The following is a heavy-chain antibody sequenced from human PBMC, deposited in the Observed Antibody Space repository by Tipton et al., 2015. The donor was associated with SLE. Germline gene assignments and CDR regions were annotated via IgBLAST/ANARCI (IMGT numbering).Heavy chain of an antibody. CDR3: AADFGNGFYLK. Sequence: SLRLSCTASGVTFSNFALSWVRQAPGKGLEFVSVMSGSGGAAYYADSVKGRFTIARDNAKSSLFLQMHNLRAEDTAVYYCAADFGNGFYLKWGQGTLVTVSS. CDR1: GVTFSNFA. V-gene: IGHV3-23*01. D-gene: IGHD3-3*01. J-gene: IGHJ4*02. CDR2: MSGSGGAA.